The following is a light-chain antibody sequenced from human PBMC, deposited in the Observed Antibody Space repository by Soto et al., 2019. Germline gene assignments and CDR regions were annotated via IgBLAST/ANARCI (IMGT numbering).Light chain of an antibody. V-gene: IGKV3-11*01. CDR1: QTIDTY. Sequence: DIVLTQSPATLSLSPGESATLSCTTNQTIDTYFAWYQQKRGLPPRLLVYDASNRAIGIPARFSGRGSGTSFSLTISSLEPEDFAVYYCQQRGSWPPTFGRGTRLE. J-gene: IGKJ5*01. CDR3: QQRGSWPPT. CDR2: DAS.